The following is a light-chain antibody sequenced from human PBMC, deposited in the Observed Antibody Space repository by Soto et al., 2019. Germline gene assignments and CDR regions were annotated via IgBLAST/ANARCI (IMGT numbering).Light chain of an antibody. V-gene: IGKV3-15*01. Sequence: EIVMTQSPDTLSVSPGERATLSCRASRSVSSNLAWYQQKPGQAPRLLIYDASTRATGIPARFGGSGSGTEFTLTISSLQSEDFAVYYCQQYNNWPPTFGQGTKVDIK. CDR3: QQYNNWPPT. CDR2: DAS. J-gene: IGKJ1*01. CDR1: RSVSSN.